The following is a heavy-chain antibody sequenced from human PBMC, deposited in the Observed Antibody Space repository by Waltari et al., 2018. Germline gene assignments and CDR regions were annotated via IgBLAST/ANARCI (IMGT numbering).Heavy chain of an antibody. CDR1: GFTVSSNY. Sequence: EVQLVETGGGLIQPGGSLRLSCAASGFTVSSNYMSWVRQAPGKGLEWVSVIYSGGSTYYADSVKGRFTISRDNSKNTLYLQMNSLRAEDTAVYYCARDGRYGYIGDAFDIWGQGTMVTVSS. D-gene: IGHD5-18*01. J-gene: IGHJ3*02. CDR2: IYSGGST. V-gene: IGHV3-53*02. CDR3: ARDGRYGYIGDAFDI.